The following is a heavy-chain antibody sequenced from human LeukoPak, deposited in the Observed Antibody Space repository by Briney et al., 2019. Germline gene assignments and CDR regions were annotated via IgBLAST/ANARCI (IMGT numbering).Heavy chain of an antibody. J-gene: IGHJ4*02. CDR1: GFSFSSSA. D-gene: IGHD4-17*01. CDR3: ARVEATATIDY. Sequence: GGSLRLSCAASGFSFSSSAMHWVRQAPGKGLDWVAFIHYDGNNKYYADSVKGRFTISRDNSKNTLYLQMNSLRTEDTALYYCARVEATATIDYWGQGTLVTVSS. CDR2: IHYDGNNK. V-gene: IGHV3-30*02.